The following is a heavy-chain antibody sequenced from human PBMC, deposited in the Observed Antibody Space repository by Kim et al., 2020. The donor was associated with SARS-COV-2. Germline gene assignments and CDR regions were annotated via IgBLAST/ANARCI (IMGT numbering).Heavy chain of an antibody. V-gene: IGHV3-15*01. J-gene: IGHJ4*02. Sequence: GGSLRLSCAASGFTFSNAWMSWVRQAPGKGLEWVGRIKGKPDGGTTDYAAPVKGRFTISRHDSKNTLYLQMNSLRTEDTAVYYCTTDALLTGYPGDYWGQGTLVTVSS. CDR2: IKGKPDGGTT. CDR3: TTDALLTGYPGDY. CDR1: GFTFSNAW. D-gene: IGHD3-9*01.